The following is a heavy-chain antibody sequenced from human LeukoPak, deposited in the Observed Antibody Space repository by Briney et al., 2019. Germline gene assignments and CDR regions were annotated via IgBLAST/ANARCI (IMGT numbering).Heavy chain of an antibody. CDR2: INSDGSST. J-gene: IGHJ1*01. CDR1: GFTFSTYA. Sequence: GGSLRLSCAASGFTFSTYAMTWVRQAPGKGLVWVSRINSDGSSTSYADSVKGRFTIARDNSKNTLYLQMNSLRAEDTAVYYCAKDSSSWYTGYFQHWGQGTVVTVSS. CDR3: AKDSSSWYTGYFQH. D-gene: IGHD6-13*01. V-gene: IGHV3-74*01.